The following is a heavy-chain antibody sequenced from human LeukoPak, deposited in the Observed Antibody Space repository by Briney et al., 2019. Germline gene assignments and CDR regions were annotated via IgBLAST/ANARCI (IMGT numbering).Heavy chain of an antibody. CDR3: ATAYFRPGGIQQLVRY. V-gene: IGHV1-24*01. Sequence: ASVKVSCKVSGYTLAELSMHWVRQAPGKGLEWMGGFDPEDGETIYAQKFQGRVTMTEDTSTDTAYMELSSLRSEDTAVYYCATAYFRPGGIQQLVRYWGQGTLVTVSS. CDR2: FDPEDGET. D-gene: IGHD6-13*01. CDR1: GYTLAELS. J-gene: IGHJ4*02.